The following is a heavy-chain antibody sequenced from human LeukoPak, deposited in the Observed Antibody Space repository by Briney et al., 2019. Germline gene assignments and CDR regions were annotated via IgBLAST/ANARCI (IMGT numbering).Heavy chain of an antibody. V-gene: IGHV3-23*01. J-gene: IGHJ5*02. CDR3: AKGGVRSGFDP. D-gene: IGHD4-17*01. Sequence: GGSLRLSCAASGFTFSSYAMSWIRQAPGKGLEWVSAISGSGGSTYYADSVKGRFTISGDNSKNTLYLQMNSLRAEDTAVYYCAKGGVRSGFDPWGQGTLVTVSS. CDR2: ISGSGGST. CDR1: GFTFSSYA.